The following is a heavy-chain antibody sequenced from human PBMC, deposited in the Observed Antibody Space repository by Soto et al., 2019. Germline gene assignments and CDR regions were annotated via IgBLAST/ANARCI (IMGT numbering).Heavy chain of an antibody. CDR2: ISSSGSTI. J-gene: IGHJ6*03. Sequence: GGSLRLSCAASGFTFSDYYMSWIRQAPGKGLEWVSYISSSGSTIYYADSVKGRFTISRDNAKNSLYLQMNSLRAEDTAVYYCARGTIVLAAIFDYYYYMDVWGKGTTVTVSS. D-gene: IGHD2-2*01. V-gene: IGHV3-11*01. CDR3: ARGTIVLAAIFDYYYYMDV. CDR1: GFTFSDYY.